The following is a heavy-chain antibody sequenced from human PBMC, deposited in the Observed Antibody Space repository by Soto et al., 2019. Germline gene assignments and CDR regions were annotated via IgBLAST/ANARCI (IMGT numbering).Heavy chain of an antibody. J-gene: IGHJ4*02. V-gene: IGHV3-11*01. D-gene: IGHD3-10*01. CDR1: GFTFSDYY. CDR2: ISSSGSTI. CDR3: ARAGTQYYYGSGSFEFDY. Sequence: NPGGSLRLSCAASGFTFSDYYMSWIRQDPGNGLEWVSYISSSGSTIYYADSVKGRFPISRDNAKNSLYLQMNSLRAEDTAVYYCARAGTQYYYGSGSFEFDYWGQGTLVTVSS.